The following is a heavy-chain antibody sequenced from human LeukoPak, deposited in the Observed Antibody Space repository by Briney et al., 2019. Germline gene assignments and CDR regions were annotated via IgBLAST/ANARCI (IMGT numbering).Heavy chain of an antibody. D-gene: IGHD3-22*01. V-gene: IGHV4-31*03. CDR1: GDSISSGGYY. J-gene: IGHJ4*02. CDR3: ARDYYDSSGYGYFDY. Sequence: SETLSLTCTVSGDSISSGGYYWSWVRQHPGKGLEWIGHIYYSGSTYYNSSLKSRVITSVDTSRNQFSLKLSSVTAADTAVYYCARDYYDSSGYGYFDYWGQGTLVTVSS. CDR2: IYYSGST.